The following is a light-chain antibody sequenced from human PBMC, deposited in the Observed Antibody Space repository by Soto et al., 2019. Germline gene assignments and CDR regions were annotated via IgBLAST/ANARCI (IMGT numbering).Light chain of an antibody. J-gene: IGLJ1*01. CDR3: SSYTSSSTFYV. V-gene: IGLV2-14*01. Sequence: SALTQPASVSGAPGQSITISCTGTSSDVGGYNYVSWYQQHPGKAPKLMIYEVSNRPSGVSNRFSGSKSGNTASLTISGLQAEDEADHYCSSYTSSSTFYVFGTGTKVTVL. CDR2: EVS. CDR1: SSDVGGYNY.